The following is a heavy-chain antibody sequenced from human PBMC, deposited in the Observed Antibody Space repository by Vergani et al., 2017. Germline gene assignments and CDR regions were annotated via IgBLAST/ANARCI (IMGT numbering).Heavy chain of an antibody. D-gene: IGHD3-10*01. V-gene: IGHV4-38-2*01. CDR2: IHHSGDT. Sequence: VQLQESGPGLVKPSETLTLTCDVSDSSIMTNPYWGWFRQSPGKGLEWIGFIHHSGDTHYNSSLKSRVSISIVSSSKFSLSLTSVTAADTAIYYCARHRGSGGFFPSSYFYGMDVWGHGTTVTVSS. CDR3: ARHRGSGGFFPSSYFYGMDV. J-gene: IGHJ6*02. CDR1: DSSIMTNPY.